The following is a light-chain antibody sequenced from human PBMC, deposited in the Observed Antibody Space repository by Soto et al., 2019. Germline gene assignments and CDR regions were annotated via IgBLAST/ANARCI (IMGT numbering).Light chain of an antibody. V-gene: IGLV2-14*01. CDR2: EVS. CDR1: SRDVGGYNY. CDR3: SSFTSSSTRV. J-gene: IGLJ3*02. Sequence: QSVLTQPASVSGSPGQSITISCTGTSRDVGGYNYVSWYQLHPGKAPKVMIYEVSNRPSGVSDRFSGSKSGNTASLTISGLQAEDEADYYCSSFTSSSTRVFGGGTQLTVL.